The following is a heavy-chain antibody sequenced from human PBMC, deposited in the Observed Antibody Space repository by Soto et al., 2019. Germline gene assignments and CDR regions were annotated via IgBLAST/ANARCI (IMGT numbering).Heavy chain of an antibody. D-gene: IGHD3-22*01. Sequence: GGSLRLSCAASGFTFSSYAMSWVRQAPGKGLEWVSAISGSGGSTYYADSVKGRFTISRDNSKNTLYLQMNSLRAEDTAVYYCAKASDSSGYYLYYYFGMDVWGQGTTVTVSS. CDR2: ISGSGGST. V-gene: IGHV3-23*01. J-gene: IGHJ6*02. CDR3: AKASDSSGYYLYYYFGMDV. CDR1: GFTFSSYA.